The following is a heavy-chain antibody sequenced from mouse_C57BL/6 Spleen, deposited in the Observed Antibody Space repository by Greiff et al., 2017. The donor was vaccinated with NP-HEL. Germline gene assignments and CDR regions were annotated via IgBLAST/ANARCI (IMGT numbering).Heavy chain of an antibody. J-gene: IGHJ2*01. D-gene: IGHD1-1*01. CDR1: GYTFTSYW. CDR2: IHPNSGST. V-gene: IGHV1-64*01. CDR3: ARRITTVVATPYFDY. Sequence: QVQLQQPGAELVKPGASVKLSCKASGYTFTSYWMHWVKQRPGQGLEWIGMIHPNSGSTNYNEKFKSKATLTVDKSSSTAYMQLSSLTFEDSAVYYCARRITTVVATPYFDYWGQGTTLTVSS.